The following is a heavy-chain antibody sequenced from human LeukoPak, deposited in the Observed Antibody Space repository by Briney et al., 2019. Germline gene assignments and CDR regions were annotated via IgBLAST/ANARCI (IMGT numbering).Heavy chain of an antibody. CDR3: ARVRALRYFDWPAGAFDI. Sequence: GTSVKVSCKASGYTFTGYYMHWVRQAPGQGLEWMGWINPNSGGTNYAQKFQGWVTMTRDTSISTAYMELSRLRSDDTAVYYCARVRALRYFDWPAGAFDIWGQGTMVTVSS. CDR1: GYTFTGYY. V-gene: IGHV1-2*04. J-gene: IGHJ3*02. D-gene: IGHD3-9*01. CDR2: INPNSGGT.